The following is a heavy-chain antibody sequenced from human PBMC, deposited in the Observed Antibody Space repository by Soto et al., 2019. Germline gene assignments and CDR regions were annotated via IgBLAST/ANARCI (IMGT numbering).Heavy chain of an antibody. Sequence: ASVKVSCKASGYTFTSYGISWVRQAPGQGLEWMGWISAYNGNTNYAQKLQGRVTMTTDTSTSTAYMELRSLRSDDTAVYYCARGRADYDILTGYYHYYYYYYMDVWGKGTTVTVSS. CDR1: GYTFTSYG. J-gene: IGHJ6*03. D-gene: IGHD3-9*01. CDR2: ISAYNGNT. V-gene: IGHV1-18*01. CDR3: ARGRADYDILTGYYHYYYYYYMDV.